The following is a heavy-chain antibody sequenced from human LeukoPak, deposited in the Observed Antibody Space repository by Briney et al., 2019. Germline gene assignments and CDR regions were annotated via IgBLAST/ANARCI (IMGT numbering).Heavy chain of an antibody. CDR3: ARSPLSGWSGTHHYFDY. J-gene: IGHJ4*02. V-gene: IGHV1-2*02. CDR2: INPNSGDT. Sequence: ASVKVSCKASGYTFTGYYMHWVRQAPGQGLEWMGWINPNSGDTNYAQRFQGRVTMTRDTSISTTYMELSRLRSDDTAVYYCARSPLSGWSGTHHYFDYWGQGTLATVSS. D-gene: IGHD3-3*01. CDR1: GYTFTGYY.